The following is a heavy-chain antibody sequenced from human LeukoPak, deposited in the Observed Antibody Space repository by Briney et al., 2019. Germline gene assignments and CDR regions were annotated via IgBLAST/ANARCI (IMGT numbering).Heavy chain of an antibody. V-gene: IGHV3-9*01. Sequence: GGSLRLSCADSGFTFDDYAMHWVRQAPGKGLEWVSGISWNSGSIGYADSVKGRFTISRDNAKSSLYLQMNSLRAEDTAVYYCASQPDIWGQGTMVTVSS. CDR1: GFTFDDYA. CDR2: ISWNSGSI. J-gene: IGHJ3*02. CDR3: ASQPDI.